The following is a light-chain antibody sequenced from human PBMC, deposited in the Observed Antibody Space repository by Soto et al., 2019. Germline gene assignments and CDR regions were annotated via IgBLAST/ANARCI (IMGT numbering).Light chain of an antibody. V-gene: IGKV1-17*01. CDR1: QVITND. CDR3: LQLNTYPWT. CDR2: AAS. Sequence: IQMTQSPSSLSASVGDRLSITCRASQVITNDLGWYQQKPGKAPKRLIYAASTLKSGVPSRFSGSGSRTEFTLTISSLQPEDVATYYCLQLNTYPWTFGQGTKVEIK. J-gene: IGKJ1*01.